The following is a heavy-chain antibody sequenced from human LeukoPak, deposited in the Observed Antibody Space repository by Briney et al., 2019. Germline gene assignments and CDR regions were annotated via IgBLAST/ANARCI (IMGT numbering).Heavy chain of an antibody. Sequence: GESLKISFKGSGYSFTSYWIGWVRPMPGKGLEWMGIIYPGDSDTRYSTSFQGQVTISADKSISTAYLQWSSLKAADTAMYYCARHAATVTGNWFDPWGQGTLVTVSS. CDR3: ARHAATVTGNWFDP. V-gene: IGHV5-51*01. D-gene: IGHD4-11*01. J-gene: IGHJ5*02. CDR2: IYPGDSDT. CDR1: GYSFTSYW.